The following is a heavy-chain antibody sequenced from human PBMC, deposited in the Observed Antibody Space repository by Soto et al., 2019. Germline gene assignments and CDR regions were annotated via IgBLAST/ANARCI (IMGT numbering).Heavy chain of an antibody. CDR2: IIPIFGTA. V-gene: IGHV1-69*13. CDR3: ARVYDFWSGYYPYYYYGMDV. Sequence: SVKVSFKASGGTFSSYAISWVRQAPGQGLEWMGGIIPIFGTANYAQKFQGRVTITADESTSTAYMELSSLRSEDTAVYYCARVYDFWSGYYPYYYYGMDVWGQGTTVTVSS. J-gene: IGHJ6*02. D-gene: IGHD3-3*01. CDR1: GGTFSSYA.